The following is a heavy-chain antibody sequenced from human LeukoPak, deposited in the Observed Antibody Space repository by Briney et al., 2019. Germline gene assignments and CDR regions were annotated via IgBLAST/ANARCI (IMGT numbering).Heavy chain of an antibody. D-gene: IGHD3-10*01. V-gene: IGHV1-69-2*01. Sequence: ATVKISCKTSVYTFTSYFIHWVQQAPGKGLKWVGRVDPADGEVIYGEKFQGRVTINADTSTDTSYMELTSLRSEDTAMFYCAAIRYNYGKSFWGQGTLVTVSS. CDR2: VDPADGEV. J-gene: IGHJ4*02. CDR3: AAIRYNYGKSF. CDR1: VYTFTSYF.